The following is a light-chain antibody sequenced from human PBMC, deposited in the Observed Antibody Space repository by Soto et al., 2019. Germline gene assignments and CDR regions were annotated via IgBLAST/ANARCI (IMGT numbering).Light chain of an antibody. J-gene: IGKJ3*01. CDR1: QSVSSSY. Sequence: EIVLTQSPGTLSLSPGERATLSCRASQSVSSSYLAWYQQKPGQAPRLLIYGASSRATGIPDRFSGSGSGTDFTLTISRLEPEDFAVYYCQQYGSSLLFTFGPGTNVDI. CDR2: GAS. CDR3: QQYGSSLLFT. V-gene: IGKV3-20*01.